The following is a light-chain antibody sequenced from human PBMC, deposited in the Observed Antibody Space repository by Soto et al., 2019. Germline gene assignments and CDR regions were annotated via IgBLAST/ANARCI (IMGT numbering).Light chain of an antibody. CDR1: SSDVGGNNY. CDR3: TSYAGSYNDVV. Sequence: QSALTQPPSASGSPGQSVTISCTGTSSDVGGNNYVSWYQQHPGKAPELMIFEVTKRPSGVPDRFSGSKSGHTASLTVSGLQAEDEAEYYCTSYAGSYNDVVFGGGTKLTVL. CDR2: EVT. J-gene: IGLJ2*01. V-gene: IGLV2-8*01.